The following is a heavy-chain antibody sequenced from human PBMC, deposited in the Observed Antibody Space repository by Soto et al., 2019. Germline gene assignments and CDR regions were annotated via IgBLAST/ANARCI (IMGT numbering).Heavy chain of an antibody. Sequence: SETLSLTCAVSGGSISSSYWWNWVRQPPGKGLEWIGKIYHSGSTNYNPSLKNRVTISVDKSNNQFSLRLSSVSAADTAVYFCVTSLNYDFWRDGGRHYYFDYWGQGTLVTVS. CDR1: GGSISSSYW. V-gene: IGHV4-4*02. CDR3: VTSLNYDFWRDGGRHYYFDY. D-gene: IGHD3-3*01. CDR2: IYHSGST. J-gene: IGHJ4*02.